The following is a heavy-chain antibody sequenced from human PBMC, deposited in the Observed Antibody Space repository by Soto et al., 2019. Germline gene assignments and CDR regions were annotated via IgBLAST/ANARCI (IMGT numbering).Heavy chain of an antibody. J-gene: IGHJ6*02. D-gene: IGHD2-2*01. CDR3: VPRGPNFYSSGVDV. CDR1: GDSISSSSYY. Sequence: QLQLQESGPGLVKPSETLSLTCAVSGDSISSSSYYWGWIRHPPGKGLRWIGSIYYSGNTYYTPALKSRVTISEDTSRNQFSLKLPSVTAADTAVYYCVPRGPNFYSSGVDVWGQGTTVTVSS. CDR2: IYYSGNT. V-gene: IGHV4-39*01.